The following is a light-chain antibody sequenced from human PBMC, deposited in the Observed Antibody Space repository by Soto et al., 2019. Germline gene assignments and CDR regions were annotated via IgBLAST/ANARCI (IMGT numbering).Light chain of an antibody. CDR1: SSDVGGYNY. Sequence: QSVLTQPDSVSGSPGQSITISCTGTSSDVGGYNYVSWYQQHPGKAPKVMIYDVSNRPSGVSNRFSGSKSGNTASLTISGLQAEDEADYYCSSYTSSRTRVFGTGTKVTVL. V-gene: IGLV2-14*01. CDR2: DVS. J-gene: IGLJ1*01. CDR3: SSYTSSRTRV.